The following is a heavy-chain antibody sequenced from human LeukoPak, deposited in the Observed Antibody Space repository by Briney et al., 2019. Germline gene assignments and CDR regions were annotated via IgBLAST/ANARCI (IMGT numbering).Heavy chain of an antibody. CDR3: ARLGGNSYGSYYFDY. CDR1: GYSISSTYY. V-gene: IGHV4-38-2*02. J-gene: IGHJ4*02. D-gene: IGHD5-18*01. Sequence: SETLSLTCTVSGYSISSTYYWGWIRQPPGKGLEWIGSIDDGGSTYYDPSRKRRVTISVDTSNNQFSLKVNSVTAADTAVYYCARLGGNSYGSYYFDYWGQGTLVTASP. CDR2: IDDGGST.